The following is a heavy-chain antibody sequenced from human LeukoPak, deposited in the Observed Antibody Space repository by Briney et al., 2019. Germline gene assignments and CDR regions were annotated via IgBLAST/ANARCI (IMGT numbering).Heavy chain of an antibody. Sequence: PGVSLRLSCAASGFTFSSYAMSWVRQAPGKGLEWVSAISGSGGSTYYADSVKGRFTISRDNSKNTLYLQMNSLRAEDTAVYYCAKMRAIVVVVAATDYWGQGTLVTVSS. J-gene: IGHJ4*02. CDR3: AKMRAIVVVVAATDY. V-gene: IGHV3-23*01. CDR2: ISGSGGST. D-gene: IGHD2-15*01. CDR1: GFTFSSYA.